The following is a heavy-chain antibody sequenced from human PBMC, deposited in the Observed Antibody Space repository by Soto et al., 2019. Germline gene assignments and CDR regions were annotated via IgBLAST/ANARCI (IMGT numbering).Heavy chain of an antibody. J-gene: IGHJ4*02. CDR2: IYYSGST. CDR3: ARHQGGMGFYGDVKVDY. D-gene: IGHD4-17*01. Sequence: SETLSLTCTVSGGSISSSSYYWGWIRQPPGKGLEWIGSIYYSGSTYYNPSLKSRVTISVDTSKNQFSLKLSSVTAADTAVYYCARHQGGMGFYGDVKVDYWGQGTLVTVSS. V-gene: IGHV4-39*01. CDR1: GGSISSSSYY.